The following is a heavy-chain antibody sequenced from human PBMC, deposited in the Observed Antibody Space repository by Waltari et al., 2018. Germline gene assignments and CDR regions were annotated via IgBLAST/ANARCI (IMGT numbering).Heavy chain of an antibody. V-gene: IGHV3-23*01. D-gene: IGHD6-19*01. CDR3: AKDPIAVAGLFDY. J-gene: IGHJ4*02. CDR2: ISGSGGST. CDR1: GFTFSSYA. Sequence: EVQLLESGGGLVQPGGSLRLSCAASGFTFSSYAMSWVRQAPGEGLECVSAISGSGGSTYYADSVKGRFTISRDNSKNTLYLQMNSLRAEDTAVYYCAKDPIAVAGLFDYWGQGTLVTVSS.